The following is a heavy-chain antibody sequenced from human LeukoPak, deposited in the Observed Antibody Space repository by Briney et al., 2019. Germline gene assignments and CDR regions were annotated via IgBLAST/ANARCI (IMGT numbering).Heavy chain of an antibody. Sequence: SQTLSLTCTVSGGSISSGGYYWSWIRQHPGKGLEWIGYIYCSGSTYYNPSLKSRVTISVDTSKNQFSLKLSSVTAADTAVYYCASPGIAAAGTKAFDIWGQGTMVTVSS. V-gene: IGHV4-31*03. CDR2: IYCSGST. CDR3: ASPGIAAAGTKAFDI. D-gene: IGHD6-13*01. CDR1: GGSISSGGYY. J-gene: IGHJ3*02.